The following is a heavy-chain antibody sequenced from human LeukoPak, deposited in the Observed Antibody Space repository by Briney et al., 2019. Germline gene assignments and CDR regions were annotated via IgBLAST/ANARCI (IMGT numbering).Heavy chain of an antibody. CDR3: AKDAYCSGGSCYSAYYYYGMDV. D-gene: IGHD2-15*01. CDR2: ISGSGGYT. J-gene: IGHJ6*02. CDR1: GFTFSSYA. Sequence: GGSLRLSCAASGFTFSSYAMSWVRQAPGKGLEWVSGISGSGGYTYYADSVKGRFTISRDNSKNSLYLQMNSLRTEDTALYYCAKDAYCSGGSCYSAYYYYGMDVWGQGSTVTVSS. V-gene: IGHV3-23*01.